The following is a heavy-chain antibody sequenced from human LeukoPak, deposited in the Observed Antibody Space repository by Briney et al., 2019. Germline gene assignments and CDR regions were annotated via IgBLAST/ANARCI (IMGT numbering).Heavy chain of an antibody. Sequence: ASVKVSCKASGYTFTRYYMHWVRQAPGQGLEWMGIINPNGGSTSYAQKFQGRVTMTRDTSTNTVYMELSSLRSEDTAMYYCARGLGLSGIVPAASTFDYWGQGTLVTVS. V-gene: IGHV1-46*01. CDR2: INPNGGST. J-gene: IGHJ4*02. CDR3: ARGLGLSGIVPAASTFDY. CDR1: GYTFTRYY. D-gene: IGHD2-2*01.